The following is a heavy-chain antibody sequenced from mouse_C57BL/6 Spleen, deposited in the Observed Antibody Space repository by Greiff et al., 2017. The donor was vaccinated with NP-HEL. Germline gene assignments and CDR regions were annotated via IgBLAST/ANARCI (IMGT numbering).Heavy chain of an antibody. CDR1: GYAFTNYL. J-gene: IGHJ2*01. V-gene: IGHV1-54*01. CDR2: INPGSGGT. CDR3: ARSDYGSYFDY. Sequence: VQLQQSGAELVRPGTSVKVSCKASGYAFTNYLIEWVKQRPGQGLEWIGVINPGSGGTNYNEKFKGKATLTADKSSSTAYMQLSSLTSEDSAVYFCARSDYGSYFDYWGQGTTLTVSS. D-gene: IGHD1-1*01.